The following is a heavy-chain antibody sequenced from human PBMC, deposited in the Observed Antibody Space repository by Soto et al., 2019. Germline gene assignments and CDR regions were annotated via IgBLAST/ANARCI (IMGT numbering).Heavy chain of an antibody. D-gene: IGHD3-10*01. CDR1: GFTFSSYA. J-gene: IGHJ6*01. V-gene: IGHV3-23*01. Sequence: GGSLRLSCAASGFTFSSYAMSWVRQAPGEGLEWVSAISGSGGSTYDADSVTGRFTIARDNSKNKVYLQTDSLGPEDTAVYYSAKVGVRGVPSYFSMDVWAQGTTVTVSS. CDR3: AKVGVRGVPSYFSMDV. CDR2: ISGSGGST.